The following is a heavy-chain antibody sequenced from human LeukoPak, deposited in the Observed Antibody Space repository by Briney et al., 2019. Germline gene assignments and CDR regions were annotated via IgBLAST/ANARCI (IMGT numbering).Heavy chain of an antibody. V-gene: IGHV1-46*01. Sequence: ASVKVSCKASGYTFTSYYMHWVRQAPGQGLEWMGVINPGGGRTSYAQKFQGRVTMTRDMSTSTVYMELSSLRSEDTAVQYCARAGGEAAAAIDAFDIWGQGTMVTVSS. CDR1: GYTFTSYY. CDR2: INPGGGRT. J-gene: IGHJ3*02. D-gene: IGHD6-13*01. CDR3: ARAGGEAAAAIDAFDI.